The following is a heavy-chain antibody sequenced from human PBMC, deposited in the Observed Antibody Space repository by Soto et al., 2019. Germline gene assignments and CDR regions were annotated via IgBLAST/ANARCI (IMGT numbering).Heavy chain of an antibody. CDR2: IWYDGSNK. J-gene: IGHJ3*02. Sequence: GKGLEWVAVIWYDGSNKYYADSVKGRFTISRDNSKNTLYLQMNSLRAEDTAVYYCASFSGSYPLDAFDIWGQGTMVTVSS. V-gene: IGHV3-33*01. CDR3: ASFSGSYPLDAFDI. D-gene: IGHD1-26*01.